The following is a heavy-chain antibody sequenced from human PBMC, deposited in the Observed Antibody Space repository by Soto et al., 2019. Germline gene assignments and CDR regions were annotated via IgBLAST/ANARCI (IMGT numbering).Heavy chain of an antibody. CDR2: INVGNGNT. CDR3: ARGLPTTVTILQS. CDR1: GFPFAGNT. D-gene: IGHD4-17*01. J-gene: IGHJ5*02. V-gene: IGHV1-3*01. Sequence: QVQLVQSGAEVKKPGASVKVSCKASGFPFAGNTVLWVRQAPGQGLEWMGWINVGNGNTKLSQKFQGRFTLARDTSASTAYMELRSLRSEDTAVYYCARGLPTTVTILQSWGQGTLVTVAS.